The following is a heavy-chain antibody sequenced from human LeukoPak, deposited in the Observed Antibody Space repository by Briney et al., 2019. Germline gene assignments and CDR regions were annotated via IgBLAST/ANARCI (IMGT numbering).Heavy chain of an antibody. CDR1: GWSFSGYY. D-gene: IGHD6-13*01. Sequence: SETLTLTCAVYGWSFSGYYWSWVRQPPGKGLEWVGVISRNGNTKYNPSLKSRVTISVDTSKNQFSLMLSSVTAADTAVYCCARITTAAASPFDPWGQGTLVTVSS. CDR3: ARITTAAASPFDP. CDR2: ISRNGNT. J-gene: IGHJ5*02. V-gene: IGHV4-34*01.